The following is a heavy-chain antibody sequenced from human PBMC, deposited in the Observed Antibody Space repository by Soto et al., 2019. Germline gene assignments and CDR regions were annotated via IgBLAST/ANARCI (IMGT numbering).Heavy chain of an antibody. Sequence: QVQLVQSGAEVKKPGASVKVSCKASGYTFTGYYMHWVRQAPGQGLEWMGWINPNSGGTNYPQKFQGWVTMTRDTSISKAYMELRRRRSDVTAVYYCARSPGGVVTAMYYFDYLGQGTLVTVSS. J-gene: IGHJ4*02. CDR1: GYTFTGYY. CDR3: ARSPGGVVTAMYYFDY. CDR2: INPNSGGT. D-gene: IGHD2-21*02. V-gene: IGHV1-2*04.